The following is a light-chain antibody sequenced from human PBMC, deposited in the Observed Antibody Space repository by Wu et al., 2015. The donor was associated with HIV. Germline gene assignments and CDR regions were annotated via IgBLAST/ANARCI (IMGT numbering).Light chain of an antibody. CDR2: GAS. J-gene: IGKJ2*01. Sequence: EIILTQSPGTLSMSPGESATLSCRASQSVSRNYFGWYQQKPGQTPRLLIYGASSRATGIPDRFSGSGSGTDFTLTIRRPEPEDIAVYYCQQYGSSPYTFGQGPSWRS. V-gene: IGKV3-20*01. CDR3: QQYGSSPYT. CDR1: QSVSRNY.